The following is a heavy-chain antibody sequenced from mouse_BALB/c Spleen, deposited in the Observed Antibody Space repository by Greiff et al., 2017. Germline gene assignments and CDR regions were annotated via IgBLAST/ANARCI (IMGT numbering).Heavy chain of an antibody. CDR3: ARSPVIRGYFDV. V-gene: IGHV1-7*01. J-gene: IGHJ1*01. CDR2: INPSTGYT. CDR1: GYTFTSYW. D-gene: IGHD1-1*01. Sequence: QVQLQQSGAELAKPGASVKMSCKASGYTFTSYWMHWVKQRPGQGLEWIGYINPSTGYTEYNQKFKDKATLTADKSSSTAYMQLSSLTSEDSAVYYCARSPVIRGYFDVWGAGTTVTVSS.